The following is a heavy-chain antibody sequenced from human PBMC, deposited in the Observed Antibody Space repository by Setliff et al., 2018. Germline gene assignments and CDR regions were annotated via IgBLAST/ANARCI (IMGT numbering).Heavy chain of an antibody. CDR1: GGSISSGVYY. J-gene: IGHJ5*02. Sequence: PSETLSLTCNVSGGSISSGVYYWAWIRQPPGKGLEWIGTIYQNGITYYNPSVKSRVTISVDKSKNQFSLSLRSVTAADTAVYYCATDGPVLNGDYISWGQGTLVTVSS. D-gene: IGHD3-10*01. CDR3: ATDGPVLNGDYIS. V-gene: IGHV4-39*07. CDR2: IYQNGIT.